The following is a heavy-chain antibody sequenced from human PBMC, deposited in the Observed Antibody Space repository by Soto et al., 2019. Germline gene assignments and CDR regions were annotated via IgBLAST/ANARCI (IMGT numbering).Heavy chain of an antibody. CDR3: ARDPLRYGDYVYYPFDY. CDR1: GYTFTSYG. Sequence: QVQLVQSGAEVKKPGASVKVSCKASGYTFTSYGISWVRQAPGQGLEWMGWISAYNGNTNYAQKLQGRVTMTTDTSPSTAYMELRSLRSDDTAVYYCARDPLRYGDYVYYPFDYWGQGTLVTVSS. CDR2: ISAYNGNT. J-gene: IGHJ4*02. D-gene: IGHD4-17*01. V-gene: IGHV1-18*01.